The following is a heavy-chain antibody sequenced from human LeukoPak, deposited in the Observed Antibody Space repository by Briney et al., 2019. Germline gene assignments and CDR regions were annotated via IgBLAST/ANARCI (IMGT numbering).Heavy chain of an antibody. Sequence: GGSLRLSCAASGFTFSSYTMNWVRQAPGKGLEWVSSITSSSIYTYYADSVKGRFTISRDNAKNSLYLEMNSLRAEDTAVYYCARSRYDSSGQSMSFDIWGQGTMVTVSS. CDR1: GFTFSSYT. CDR2: ITSSSIYT. J-gene: IGHJ3*02. V-gene: IGHV3-21*01. D-gene: IGHD3-22*01. CDR3: ARSRYDSSGQSMSFDI.